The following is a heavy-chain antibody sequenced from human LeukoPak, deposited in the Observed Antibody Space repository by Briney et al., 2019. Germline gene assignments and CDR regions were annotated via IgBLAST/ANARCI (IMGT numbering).Heavy chain of an antibody. CDR1: GYTFTSYA. V-gene: IGHV1-3*01. Sequence: GASVKVSCKASGYTFTSYAMHWVRQAPGQRLEWMGWINAGNGNTKYSQKFQGRVTITRDTSASTAYMELSSLRSEDTAVYYCARGEVVYDAFDIWGQGTMVTVSS. CDR2: INAGNGNT. CDR3: ARGEVVYDAFDI. J-gene: IGHJ3*02. D-gene: IGHD3-22*01.